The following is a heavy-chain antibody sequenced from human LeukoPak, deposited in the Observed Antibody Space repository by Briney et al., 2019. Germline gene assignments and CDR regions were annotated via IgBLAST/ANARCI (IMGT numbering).Heavy chain of an antibody. J-gene: IGHJ5*02. CDR2: ISSSGSTI. V-gene: IGHV3-48*03. Sequence: GGSLRLSCAASGFTFSSYEMNWVRHAPGKGLERVSYISSSGSTIYYADSVKGRFTISRDNAKNSLYLQMNSLRAEDTAVYYCARDAGCSYDYPNWFDHWGQGTLVTVSS. CDR3: ARDAGCSYDYPNWFDH. CDR1: GFTFSSYE. D-gene: IGHD5-18*01.